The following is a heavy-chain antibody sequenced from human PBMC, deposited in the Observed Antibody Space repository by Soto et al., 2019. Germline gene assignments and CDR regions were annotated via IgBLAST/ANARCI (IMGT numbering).Heavy chain of an antibody. J-gene: IGHJ4*02. D-gene: IGHD4-17*01. CDR2: IYPSGNT. CDR1: GGSITRSSYS. V-gene: IGHV4-30-2*01. Sequence: PSETLSLTCAVSGGSITRSSYSWNWIRQPPGKGLEWIGYIYPSGNTYYNPSLKSRVTISMDRSKNQFSLNLRSVTAADTAVYYCARGGLHYGANSDFFDYWGQGTLVTVSS. CDR3: ARGGLHYGANSDFFDY.